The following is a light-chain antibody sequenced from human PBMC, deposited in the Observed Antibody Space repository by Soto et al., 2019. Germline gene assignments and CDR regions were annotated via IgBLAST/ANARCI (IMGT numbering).Light chain of an antibody. V-gene: IGLV1-44*01. J-gene: IGLJ1*01. CDR2: FNI. CDR3: AAWDDSLNGYV. Sequence: QSVLSQPRSASGTPGQRVTISCSGSSSNIGSNTVSWYQQFPGTAPKLLIYFNIQRPSGVPDRFSGSKSGTSASLAISGLQSEDEADYYCAAWDDSLNGYVFGTGTKVTVL. CDR1: SSNIGSNT.